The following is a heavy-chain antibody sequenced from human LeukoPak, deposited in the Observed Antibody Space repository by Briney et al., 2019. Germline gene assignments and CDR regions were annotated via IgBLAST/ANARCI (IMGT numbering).Heavy chain of an antibody. CDR3: ARGRSSSWYGNQYYFDY. CDR2: INSSSGYI. Sequence: GGSLRLSCAASGFTFRNYNMNWVRQAPGKGLEWVSSINSSSGYIYYADSVKGRFTISRDNAKNSLYLQMNSLRAEDTAVYYCARGRSSSWYGNQYYFDYWGQGTLVTVSS. CDR1: GFTFRNYN. V-gene: IGHV3-21*01. J-gene: IGHJ4*02. D-gene: IGHD6-13*01.